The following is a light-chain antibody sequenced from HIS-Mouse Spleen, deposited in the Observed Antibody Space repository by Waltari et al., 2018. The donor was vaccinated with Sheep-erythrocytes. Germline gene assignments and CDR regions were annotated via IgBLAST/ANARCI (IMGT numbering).Light chain of an antibody. CDR3: CSYAGSSTPWV. CDR1: RSDVGGYNL. Sequence: QSALTPPASVSVSPGQSIPLSCPGTRSDVGGYNLVPWYQQHPGKAPKLMIYEGSKRPSGVSNRFSGSKSGNTASLTISGLQAEDEADYYCCSYAGSSTPWVFGGGTKLTVL. V-gene: IGLV2-23*01. CDR2: EGS. J-gene: IGLJ3*02.